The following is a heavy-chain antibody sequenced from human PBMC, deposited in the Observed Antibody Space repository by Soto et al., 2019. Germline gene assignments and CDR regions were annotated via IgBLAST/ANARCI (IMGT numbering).Heavy chain of an antibody. J-gene: IGHJ6*01. D-gene: IGHD3-16*01. CDR1: GYIFVNYG. CDR2: ISAYSGTT. Sequence: QVQLVQSGDEVRKPGSSVKVSCKASGYIFVNYGIAWVRQAPGQGLEWMGWISAYSGTTHYARKVQGRLTTTTGTCTSTAYMDLGSLTAAATAVYYGALVDNYVTPTPRDVWGQGTTVTVSS. CDR3: ALVDNYVTPTPRDV. V-gene: IGHV1-18*01.